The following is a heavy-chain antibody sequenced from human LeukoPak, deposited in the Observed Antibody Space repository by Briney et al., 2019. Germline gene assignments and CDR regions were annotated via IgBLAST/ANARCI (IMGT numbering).Heavy chain of an antibody. Sequence: ASVKVSCKASGYTFTSYGISWVRQAPGQGLEWMGWISAYNGNTNYAQKLQGRVTMTTDTSTSTAYMELRSLRSDDTAVCYCARAGYDYVWGSYRITSKEFDYWGQGTLVTVSS. J-gene: IGHJ4*02. CDR3: ARAGYDYVWGSYRITSKEFDY. CDR2: ISAYNGNT. CDR1: GYTFTSYG. D-gene: IGHD3-16*02. V-gene: IGHV1-18*01.